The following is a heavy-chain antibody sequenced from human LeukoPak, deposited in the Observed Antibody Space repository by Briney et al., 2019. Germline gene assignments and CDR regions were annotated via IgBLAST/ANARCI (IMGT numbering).Heavy chain of an antibody. CDR1: GGSISSYY. J-gene: IGHJ4*02. CDR3: ARDSPEQLAPYFDY. V-gene: IGHV4-4*07. D-gene: IGHD6-6*01. CDR2: IYTSGST. Sequence: SETLSLTCTVSGGSISSYYWSWIRQPAGKGLEWIGRIYTSGSTNYNPSLKSRVTMSVDTSKNQFSLKLSSVTAADTAVYYCARDSPEQLAPYFDYWGQGTLVTVS.